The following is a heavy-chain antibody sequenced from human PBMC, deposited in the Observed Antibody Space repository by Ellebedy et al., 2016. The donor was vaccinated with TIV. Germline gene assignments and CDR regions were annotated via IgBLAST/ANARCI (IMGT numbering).Heavy chain of an antibody. CDR3: ARGRGTMVRGVMKYYYYYGMDV. Sequence: MPSETLSLTCAVYGGSFSGYYWSWIRQPPGKGLEWIGEINHSGSTNYNPSLKSRVTISVDTSKNKFSMKLSSVTAADTAVYYCARGRGTMVRGVMKYYYYYGMDVWGQGTTVTVSS. D-gene: IGHD3-10*01. CDR2: INHSGST. V-gene: IGHV4-34*01. J-gene: IGHJ6*02. CDR1: GGSFSGYY.